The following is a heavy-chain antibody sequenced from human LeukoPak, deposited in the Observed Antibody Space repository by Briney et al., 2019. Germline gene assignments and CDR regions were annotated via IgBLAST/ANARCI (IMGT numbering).Heavy chain of an antibody. Sequence: SETLSLTCTVSGGSFSSYYWSWIRQPPGKGLEWIGYIYYSGSTNYNPSIKSRVTISVDTSNNQFSLRLNSVTAADTAVYYCAREGGEGNFDYWGQGTLVTVSS. J-gene: IGHJ4*02. V-gene: IGHV4-59*01. CDR3: AREGGEGNFDY. CDR2: IYYSGST. CDR1: GGSFSSYY. D-gene: IGHD2-15*01.